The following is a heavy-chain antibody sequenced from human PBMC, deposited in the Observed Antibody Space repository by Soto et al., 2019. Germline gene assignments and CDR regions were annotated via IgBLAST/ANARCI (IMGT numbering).Heavy chain of an antibody. CDR2: INHSGST. V-gene: IGHV4-34*01. Sequence: QVQLQQWGAGLLKPSETLSLTCAVYGGSFSGYYWSWIRQPPGKGLEWIGEINHSGSTNYNPSLKGRVTISVDTSKNQFSLKLSSVTAADTAVYYCARGRITIFGVVTPDQYYFDYWGQGTLVTVSS. J-gene: IGHJ4*02. CDR1: GGSFSGYY. CDR3: ARGRITIFGVVTPDQYYFDY. D-gene: IGHD3-3*01.